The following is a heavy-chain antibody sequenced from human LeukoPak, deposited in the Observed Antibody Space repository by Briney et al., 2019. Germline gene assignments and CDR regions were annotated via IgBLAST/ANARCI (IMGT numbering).Heavy chain of an antibody. V-gene: IGHV3-7*01. CDR1: GLTFSSYW. Sequence: GGALRLSCEASGLTFSSYWMPWVRQAPGKGLEGVANIKQDGSEKYYVDSVKGRFTISRDNAKNSLYLQMNSLRAEDTAVYYCARDQRGIATSTSDYWGQGTLVTVSS. CDR3: ARDQRGIATSTSDY. D-gene: IGHD6-13*01. J-gene: IGHJ4*02. CDR2: IKQDGSEK.